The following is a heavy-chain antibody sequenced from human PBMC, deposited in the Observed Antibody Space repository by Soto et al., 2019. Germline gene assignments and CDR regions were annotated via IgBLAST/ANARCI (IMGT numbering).Heavy chain of an antibody. V-gene: IGHV4-34*01. Sequence: PSETLSLPCAVYGGSFSGYHWSWIRQPPGKGLEWIGEINHSGSTNYNPSLKSRVTISVDTSKNQFSLKLSSVTAADTAVYYCARGPPYYDFWSGPRNYYYGMDVWGQGTTVTVSS. CDR1: GGSFSGYH. CDR3: ARGPPYYDFWSGPRNYYYGMDV. J-gene: IGHJ6*02. D-gene: IGHD3-3*01. CDR2: INHSGST.